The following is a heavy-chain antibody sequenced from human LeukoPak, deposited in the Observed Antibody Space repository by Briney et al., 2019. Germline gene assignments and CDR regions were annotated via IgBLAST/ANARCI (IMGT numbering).Heavy chain of an antibody. CDR3: ARVGAAGTSNWCDP. CDR2: IYYSGST. V-gene: IGHV4-34*01. Sequence: SETLSLTCAVYGGSFSGYYGSWIRPPPGKGLEWIGSIYYSGSTYYNPSLKNRVTISVDTSKNQFSLKLSSVTAADTAVYYCARVGAAGTSNWCDPWGQGTRVTVSS. CDR1: GGSFSGYY. J-gene: IGHJ5*02. D-gene: IGHD6-13*01.